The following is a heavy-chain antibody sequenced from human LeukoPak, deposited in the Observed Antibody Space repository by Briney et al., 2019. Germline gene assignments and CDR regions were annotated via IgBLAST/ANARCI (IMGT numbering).Heavy chain of an antibody. CDR3: AGYSGSYPIDY. CDR1: GYTFTGYY. Sequence: GASVKVSCKASGYTFTGYYMHWVRQAPGQGLEWMGWINPNTGDTNYAQKFQGRVTLTRDTSINTAYMELRSLRSDDTAVYYCAGYSGSYPIDYWGQGTLVTVSS. J-gene: IGHJ4*02. V-gene: IGHV1-2*02. D-gene: IGHD1-26*01. CDR2: INPNTGDT.